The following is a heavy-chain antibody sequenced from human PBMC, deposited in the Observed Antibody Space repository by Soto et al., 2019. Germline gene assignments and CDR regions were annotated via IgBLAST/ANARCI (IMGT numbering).Heavy chain of an antibody. J-gene: IGHJ4*02. Sequence: SETLSLTCAAYSGSFSGYYYSWIRQPPGGGLEWIGEITHGGTTTYSPSLKSRVTMSLETSKNQFSLNMTSVTAADTGVYYCARGRLFLTTSGLAITYFDYWGQGTLVTVSS. CDR3: ARGRLFLTTSGLAITYFDY. CDR1: SGSFSGYY. V-gene: IGHV4-34*01. CDR2: ITHGGTT. D-gene: IGHD3-3*01.